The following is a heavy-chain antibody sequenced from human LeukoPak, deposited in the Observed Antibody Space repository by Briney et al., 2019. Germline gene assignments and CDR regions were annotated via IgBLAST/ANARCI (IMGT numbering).Heavy chain of an antibody. J-gene: IGHJ6*02. CDR1: GFAFSSYG. CDR3: AKDRHDYAYYLIDV. V-gene: IGHV3-30*18. Sequence: AGGSLRLSCAASGFAFSSYGMHWVRQAPGKGLGWVAVMSYDGPNIYYADSVKGRFTISRDNSKNMLFLQMNSLRTEDTAVYYCAKDRHDYAYYLIDVWGQGTTVIVSS. CDR2: MSYDGPNI. D-gene: IGHD4/OR15-4a*01.